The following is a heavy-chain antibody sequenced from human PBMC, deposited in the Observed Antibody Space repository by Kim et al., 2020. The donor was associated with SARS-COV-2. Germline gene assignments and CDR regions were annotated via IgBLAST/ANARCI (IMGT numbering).Heavy chain of an antibody. J-gene: IGHJ4*02. CDR3: ARRQFTSGWYYFDY. Sequence: YAESGKGRVTISRDNAKNTLYLQMNSLRAEDTAVYYCARRQFTSGWYYFDYWGQGTLVTVSS. V-gene: IGHV3-74*01. D-gene: IGHD6-19*01.